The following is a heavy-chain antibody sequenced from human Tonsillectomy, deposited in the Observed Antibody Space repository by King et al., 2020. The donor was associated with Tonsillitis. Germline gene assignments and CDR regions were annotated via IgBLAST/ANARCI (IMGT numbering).Heavy chain of an antibody. V-gene: IGHV6-1*01. CDR2: TFYRTKWNR. J-gene: IGHJ4*02. Sequence: VQLQQSGPGLVKPSQTLSLTCAISGDSVSSNSAAWNWIRQSPSRGLEWLGRTFYRTKWNRDYAVSVKSRISINPETSKNQFSLHLNSVTPEDTAVYYCARDGTEGARERLFDHWGQGTLVTVSS. D-gene: IGHD1-1*01. CDR1: GDSVSSNSAA. CDR3: ARDGTEGARERLFDH.